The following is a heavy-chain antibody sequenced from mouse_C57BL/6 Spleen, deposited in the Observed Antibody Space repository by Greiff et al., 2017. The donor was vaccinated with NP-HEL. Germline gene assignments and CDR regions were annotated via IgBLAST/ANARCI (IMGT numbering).Heavy chain of an antibody. CDR2: INYDGSST. J-gene: IGHJ1*03. V-gene: IGHV5-16*01. CDR3: ARDRYYYGSSYWYFDV. CDR1: GFTFSDYY. Sequence: EVQLVASEGGLVQPGSSMKLSCTASGFTFSDYYMAWVRQVPEKGLEWVANINYDGSSTYYLDSLKSRFIISRDNAKNILYLQMSSLKSEDTATYYCARDRYYYGSSYWYFDVWGTGTTVTVSS. D-gene: IGHD1-1*01.